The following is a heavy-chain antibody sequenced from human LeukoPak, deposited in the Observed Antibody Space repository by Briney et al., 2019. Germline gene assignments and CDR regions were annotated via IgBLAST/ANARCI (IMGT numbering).Heavy chain of an antibody. CDR1: GFNFSGHA. V-gene: IGHV3-30*03. CDR3: ARARTSWHGASIDY. Sequence: GGSLRLSCTASGFNFSGHAMHWVRQTPGKGLEWLAVISYNGVNKNYGDSVTGRFTISRDNSRNTVYGQMDSLRSEDTAVYYCARARTSWHGASIDYWGQGTLVTVSS. J-gene: IGHJ4*02. CDR2: ISYNGVNK. D-gene: IGHD1-14*01.